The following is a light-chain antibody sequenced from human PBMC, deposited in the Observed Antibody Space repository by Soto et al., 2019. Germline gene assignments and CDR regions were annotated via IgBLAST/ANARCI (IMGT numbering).Light chain of an antibody. CDR1: QSVSNSH. CDR3: QQYGSSPRT. CDR2: GAS. J-gene: IGKJ1*01. V-gene: IGKV3-20*01. Sequence: EIVLTQAPDTLSLSPGERANLSCRASQSVSNSHLAWYQQKPGQAPRLLIHGASSRATGIPDRFSGSGSGTDFTLIISRLEPEDFVVYYCQQYGSSPRTFGQGTKVQIK.